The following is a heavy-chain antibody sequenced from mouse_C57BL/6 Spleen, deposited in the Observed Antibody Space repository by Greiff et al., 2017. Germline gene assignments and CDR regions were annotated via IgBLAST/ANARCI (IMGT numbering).Heavy chain of an antibody. V-gene: IGHV14-3*01. CDR3: ARLPIYYDYDEGFDY. CDR1: GFNIKNTY. J-gene: IGHJ2*01. D-gene: IGHD2-4*01. Sequence: VHVKQSVAELVRPGASVKLSCTASGFNIKNTYMHWVKQRPEQGLEWIGRIDPANGNTKYAPKFQGKATITADTSSNTAYLQLSSLTSEDTAIYYCARLPIYYDYDEGFDYWGQGTTLTVSS. CDR2: IDPANGNT.